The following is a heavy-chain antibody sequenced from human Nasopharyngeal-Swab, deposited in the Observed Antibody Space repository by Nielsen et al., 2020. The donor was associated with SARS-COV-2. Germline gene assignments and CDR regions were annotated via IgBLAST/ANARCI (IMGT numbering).Heavy chain of an antibody. CDR2: INHSGIT. CDR1: GGSFSDYS. V-gene: IGHV4-34*01. J-gene: IGHJ4*02. CDR3: SSGRVVYGGYDPRTPRHYLNY. Sequence: SETLSLTFAVSGGSFSDYSWSWIRQSPGKGLECIGEINHSGITNYNPSLKSRVTISVDTAKNHLSLKLTSVTAADTAVYFCSSGRVVYGGYDPRTPRHYLNYWGQGTQVTVSP. D-gene: IGHD5-12*01.